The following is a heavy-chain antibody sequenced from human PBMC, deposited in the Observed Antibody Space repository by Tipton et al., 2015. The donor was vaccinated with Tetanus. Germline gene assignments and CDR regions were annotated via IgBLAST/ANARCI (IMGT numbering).Heavy chain of an antibody. J-gene: IGHJ4*02. Sequence: QLVQSGAEVKKPGESLQISCKGSGYSFTSYWIGWVRQMPGKGLEWMGIIYPGDTDTRYSPSFQGQVTISVAKSISTAYLQWSSLKASDTAMYYCARPAYCGGDCYGAPSDYWGQGTLVTVSS. D-gene: IGHD2-21*02. CDR2: IYPGDTDT. CDR3: ARPAYCGGDCYGAPSDY. CDR1: GYSFTSYW. V-gene: IGHV5-51*01.